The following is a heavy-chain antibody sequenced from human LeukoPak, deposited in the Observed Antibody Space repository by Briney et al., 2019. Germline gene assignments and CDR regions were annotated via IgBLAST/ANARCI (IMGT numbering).Heavy chain of an antibody. CDR2: VNPSSGST. Sequence: ASVKVSCKASGYTFTSYYMHWVRQAPGQGLEWMGIVNPSSGSTSYAQKFQGRVTMTRDTSTTTVYMELSSLGSEDTAVYYCARVGVRGVIITGYYYYYMDVWGKGTTVTVSS. CDR1: GYTFTSYY. D-gene: IGHD3-10*01. CDR3: ARVGVRGVIITGYYYYYMDV. V-gene: IGHV1-46*01. J-gene: IGHJ6*03.